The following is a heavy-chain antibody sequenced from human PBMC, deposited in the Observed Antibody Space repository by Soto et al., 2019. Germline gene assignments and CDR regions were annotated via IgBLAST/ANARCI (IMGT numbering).Heavy chain of an antibody. J-gene: IGHJ4*02. Sequence: GGSLRLSCAASGFTFSSYGMHWVRQAPGKGLEWVAVIWFDGSKEYYVDSVKGRFTISRDNTKNALYLQMNSLRAEDTAVYYCARDSGRTGTTPFDYWGQGSLVTVSS. V-gene: IGHV3-33*01. CDR3: ARDSGRTGTTPFDY. CDR1: GFTFSSYG. CDR2: IWFDGSKE. D-gene: IGHD1-1*01.